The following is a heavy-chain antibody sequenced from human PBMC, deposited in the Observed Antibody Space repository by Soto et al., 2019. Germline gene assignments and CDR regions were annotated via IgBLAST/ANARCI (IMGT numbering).Heavy chain of an antibody. D-gene: IGHD3-22*01. Sequence: LSLTCAVYGGSFSGYYWSWIRQPPGKGLEWIGEINHSGSTNYNPSLKSRVTISVDTSKNQSSLKLSSVTAADTAVYYCARGPTQIVVVIPNWSWFDPWGQGTLVTVSS. CDR1: GGSFSGYY. V-gene: IGHV4-34*01. CDR3: ARGPTQIVVVIPNWSWFDP. J-gene: IGHJ5*02. CDR2: INHSGST.